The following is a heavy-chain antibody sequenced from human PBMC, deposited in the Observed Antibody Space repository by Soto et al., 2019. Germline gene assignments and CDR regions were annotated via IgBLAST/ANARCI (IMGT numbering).Heavy chain of an antibody. CDR2: ISAYNGNT. CDR1: GYTFTSCG. D-gene: IGHD2-15*01. CDR3: ARDLAGYCSGGSCALDP. V-gene: IGHV1-18*04. Sequence: ASVKVSCKSSGYTFTSCGINWVGQSPVQGLEWMGWISAYNGNTNYAQKLQGRVTMTTDTSTSTAYMELRSLRSDDTAVYYCARDLAGYCSGGSCALDPWGQGNLVNGSA. J-gene: IGHJ5*02.